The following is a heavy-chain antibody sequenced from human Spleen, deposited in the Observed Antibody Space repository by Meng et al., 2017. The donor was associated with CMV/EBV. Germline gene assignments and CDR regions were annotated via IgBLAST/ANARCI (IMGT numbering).Heavy chain of an antibody. V-gene: IGHV4-34*01. Sequence: QVQLQEWGAGRLKPSETLSLTCAVYGGSFSGYYWSWIRQPPGKGLEWIGEINHSGSTNYNPSLKSRVTISVDTSKNQFSLKLSSVTAADTAVYYCARGHWDSYGYLDYWGQGTLVTVSS. CDR2: INHSGST. J-gene: IGHJ4*02. CDR1: GGSFSGYY. CDR3: ARGHWDSYGYLDY. D-gene: IGHD5-18*01.